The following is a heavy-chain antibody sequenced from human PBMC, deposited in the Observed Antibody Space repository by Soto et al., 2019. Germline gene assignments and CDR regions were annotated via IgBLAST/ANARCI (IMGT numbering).Heavy chain of an antibody. CDR1: GFTFSDYV. CDR2: ISDGGERT. Sequence: EVLLLESGGDSVQPGGSLRLSCIGSGFTFSDYVMSWVRQVPGKGLEWVSSISDGGERTDYRDSVRGRFTISRDNARFTLHLQMNSLRVDGTATYFCARDRSTDFGLDVWGQGTTVTVSS. CDR3: ARDRSTDFGLDV. D-gene: IGHD3-3*01. V-gene: IGHV3-23*01. J-gene: IGHJ6*02.